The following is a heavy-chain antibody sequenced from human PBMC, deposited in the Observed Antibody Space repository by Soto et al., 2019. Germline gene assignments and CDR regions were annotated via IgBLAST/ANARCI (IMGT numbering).Heavy chain of an antibody. J-gene: IGHJ6*02. V-gene: IGHV1-3*01. D-gene: IGHD6-13*01. CDR3: AREGSSSWHTYYYYYGMDV. CDR1: GYTFTSYA. Sequence: ASVKVSCKASGYTFTSYAMHWVRQAPGQRLEWMGWINAGNGNTKYSQKFQGRVTITRDTSASTAYMELSSLRSEDTAVYYCAREGSSSWHTYYYYYGMDVWGQGTTVTVSS. CDR2: INAGNGNT.